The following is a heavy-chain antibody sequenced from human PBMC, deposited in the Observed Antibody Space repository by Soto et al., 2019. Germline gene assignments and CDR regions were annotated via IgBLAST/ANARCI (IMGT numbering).Heavy chain of an antibody. CDR2: IRTKPYSYAT. V-gene: IGHV3-73*01. Sequence: PGGSLRLSCAASGFTFSGSAMHWVRQASGKGLEWLGRIRTKPYSYATSYAASVKGRFTISRDDSKNTAYLQMDSLKTEDTAVYYCTRQSGYTGAWLGDYFDYWGQGTLVTVSS. J-gene: IGHJ4*02. D-gene: IGHD6-19*01. CDR3: TRQSGYTGAWLGDYFDY. CDR1: GFTFSGSA.